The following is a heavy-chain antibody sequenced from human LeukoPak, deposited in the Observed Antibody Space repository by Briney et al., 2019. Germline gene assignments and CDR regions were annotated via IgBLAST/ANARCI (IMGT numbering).Heavy chain of an antibody. CDR2: ISSSGSTI. J-gene: IGHJ6*02. V-gene: IGHV3-48*03. D-gene: IGHD3-22*01. Sequence: GGSLRLSCAASGFTFSSYEMNWVRQAPGKGLEWVSYISSSGSTIYYADPVKGRFTISRDNAKNSLYLQMNSLRAEDTAVYYCARDELDYYDSSGFYYGMDVWGQGTTVTVSS. CDR1: GFTFSSYE. CDR3: ARDELDYYDSSGFYYGMDV.